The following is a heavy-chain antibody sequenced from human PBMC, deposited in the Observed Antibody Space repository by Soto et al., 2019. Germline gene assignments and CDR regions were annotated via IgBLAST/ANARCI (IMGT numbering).Heavy chain of an antibody. J-gene: IGHJ4*02. CDR1: GGSISSGGYY. Sequence: SETLSLTCTVSGGSISSGGYYWSWIRQHPGKGLEWIGYIYYSGSTYYNPSLKSRVTISVDTSKNQFSLKLSSVTAADTAVYYCARDVGYYYDSSGSYFDYWGQGTLVTVS. CDR3: ARDVGYYYDSSGSYFDY. D-gene: IGHD3-22*01. CDR2: IYYSGST. V-gene: IGHV4-31*03.